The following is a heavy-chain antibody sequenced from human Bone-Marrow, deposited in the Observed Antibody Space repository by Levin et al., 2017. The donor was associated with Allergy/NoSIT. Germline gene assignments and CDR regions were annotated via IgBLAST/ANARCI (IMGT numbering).Heavy chain of an antibody. Sequence: SETLSLTCAVYGGSFSGYYWSWIRQPPGKGLEWIGEINHSGSTNYNPSLKSRVTISVDTSKNQFSLKLSSVTAADTAVYYCARGHFLRALRLRWDWFDPWGQGTLVTVSS. J-gene: IGHJ5*02. CDR3: ARGHFLRALRLRWDWFDP. V-gene: IGHV4-34*01. CDR2: INHSGST. CDR1: GGSFSGYY. D-gene: IGHD4-23*01.